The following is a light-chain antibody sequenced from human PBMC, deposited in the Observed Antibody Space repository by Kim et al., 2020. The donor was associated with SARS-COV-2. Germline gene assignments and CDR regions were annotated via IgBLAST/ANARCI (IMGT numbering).Light chain of an antibody. V-gene: IGKV3-20*01. Sequence: SPGEKATPSRRATPDVCPHHIALDQHKRGQAPRPLIYGASTQATCIPDRFTCRWAGKDFTLTISRLEPEDFAVYYCQQYDILPRTFGQGTKVDIK. CDR1: PDVCPHH. CDR3: QQYDILPRT. J-gene: IGKJ1*01. CDR2: GAS.